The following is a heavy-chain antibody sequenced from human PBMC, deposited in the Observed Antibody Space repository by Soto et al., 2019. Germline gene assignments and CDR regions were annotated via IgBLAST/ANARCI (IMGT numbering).Heavy chain of an antibody. D-gene: IGHD3-10*01. CDR2: IIPIFGTA. J-gene: IGHJ4*02. V-gene: IGHV1-69*13. Sequence: ASVKVSCKASGGTFSSYAISWVRQAPGQGLEWMGGIIPIFGTANYAQKFQGRVTITADESTSTAYMELSSLRSEDTAVYYCARDARPITMVRGVITSIYYFDYWGQGTLVTVSS. CDR1: GGTFSSYA. CDR3: ARDARPITMVRGVITSIYYFDY.